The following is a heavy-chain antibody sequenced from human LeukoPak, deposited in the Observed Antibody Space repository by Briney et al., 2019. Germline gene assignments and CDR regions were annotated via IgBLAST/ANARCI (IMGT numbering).Heavy chain of an antibody. CDR1: GGSISSSNW. J-gene: IGHJ4*02. Sequence: PSETLSLTCAVSGGSISSSNWWSWVRQPPGKGLEWIGEIYHSGSTNYNPSLKSRVTISVDTSKNQFSLKLSSVTAADTAVYYCARQRGYGDYDYWGQGTLVTVSS. V-gene: IGHV4-4*02. CDR3: ARQRGYGDYDY. D-gene: IGHD4-17*01. CDR2: IYHSGST.